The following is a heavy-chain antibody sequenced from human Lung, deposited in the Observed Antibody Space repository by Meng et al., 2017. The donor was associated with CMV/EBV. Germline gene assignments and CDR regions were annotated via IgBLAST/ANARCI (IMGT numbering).Heavy chain of an antibody. V-gene: IGHV2-70D*14. J-gene: IGHJ4*02. CDR1: GFSLSTSGMR. CDR2: IDWDDDK. Sequence: SGXXLVXPTQTLTLTCTFAGFSLSTSGMRVSWIRQPPGKALEWLARIDWDDDKFYSTSLKTRLTISKDTSKNQVVLTMTNMDPVDTATYYCARIRDGDHWYFDYXGQGXLVTVSS. D-gene: IGHD4-17*01. CDR3: ARIRDGDHWYFDY.